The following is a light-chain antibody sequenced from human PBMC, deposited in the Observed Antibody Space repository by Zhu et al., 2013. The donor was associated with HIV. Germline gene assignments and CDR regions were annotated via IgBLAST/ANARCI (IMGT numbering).Light chain of an antibody. Sequence: QSVLTQPPSVSAAPGQKVTISCSGSSSNIGNNYVSWYQQLPGTAPKLLIYDNNKRPSGIPDRFSGSKSGASATLAIAGLQPGDEADYYCASWDGGLAAVVFGGGTKLTVL. J-gene: IGLJ3*02. CDR2: DNN. V-gene: IGLV1-51*01. CDR3: ASWDGGLAAVV. CDR1: SSNIGNNY.